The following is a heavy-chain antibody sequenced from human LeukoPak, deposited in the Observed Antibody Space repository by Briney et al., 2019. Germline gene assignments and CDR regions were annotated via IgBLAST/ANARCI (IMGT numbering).Heavy chain of an antibody. D-gene: IGHD4/OR15-4a*01. J-gene: IGHJ4*02. CDR3: AKERGANSDGFDY. Sequence: GGSLRLSCAASGFTVSSNYMSWVRQAPGKGLEWVSVIYSGGSTYYADSVKGRFTISRDNSKNTLYLQMNSLRAEDTAVYYCAKERGANSDGFDYWGQGTLVTVSS. V-gene: IGHV3-66*01. CDR1: GFTVSSNY. CDR2: IYSGGST.